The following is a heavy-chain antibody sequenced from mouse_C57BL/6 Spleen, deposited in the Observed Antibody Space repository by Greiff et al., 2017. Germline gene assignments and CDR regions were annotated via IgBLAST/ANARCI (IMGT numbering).Heavy chain of an antibody. V-gene: IGHV1-80*01. CDR1: GYAFSSYW. CDR2: LYPGDGDT. D-gene: IGHD1-1*01. J-gene: IGHJ1*03. Sequence: VQLQQSGAELVKPGASVKISCKASGYAFSSYWMNWVKQRPGKGLEWIGQLYPGDGDTNYNGKFKGKATLTADKSSSTAYMQLSSLTSEDSAVYFCARSTITTVVAHFDVWGTGTTVTVSS. CDR3: ARSTITTVVAHFDV.